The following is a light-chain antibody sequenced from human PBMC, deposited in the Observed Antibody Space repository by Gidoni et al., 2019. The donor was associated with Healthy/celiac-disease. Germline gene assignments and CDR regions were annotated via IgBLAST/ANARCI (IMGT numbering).Light chain of an antibody. V-gene: IGKV1-5*01. CDR1: QSIRIL. CDR3: QQYNSYAALT. Sequence: DIQMTQSPSTLSASVCDRVTITCRASQSIRILLAWYQQKPGKAPKLLIYDASSLESGVPSRFSGSGSGIEFTITISSLQPDDFATYYCQQYNSYAALTFGGGTKVEIK. J-gene: IGKJ4*01. CDR2: DAS.